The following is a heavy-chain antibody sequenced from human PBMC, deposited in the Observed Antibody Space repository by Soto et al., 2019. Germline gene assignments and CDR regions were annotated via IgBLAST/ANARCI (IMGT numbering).Heavy chain of an antibody. D-gene: IGHD4-4*01. Sequence: SETLSLTCTVYGGSISSYYWSCIRQPPGKGLEWIGYIYYSGSTNYNPSLKSRVTISVDTSKNQFSLKLSSVTAADAAVYYCARDRGGYSNSPLYYYYGMDVWGQGTTVT. CDR2: IYYSGST. V-gene: IGHV4-59*01. CDR3: ARDRGGYSNSPLYYYYGMDV. J-gene: IGHJ6*02. CDR1: GGSISSYY.